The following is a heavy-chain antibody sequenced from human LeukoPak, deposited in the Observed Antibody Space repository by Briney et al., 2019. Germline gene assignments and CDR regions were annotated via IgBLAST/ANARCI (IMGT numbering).Heavy chain of an antibody. CDR3: ARVIDRITTNWFDP. V-gene: IGHV1-3*01. CDR1: GYTFTSNA. D-gene: IGHD3-3*01. J-gene: IGHJ5*02. Sequence: ASVKVSCKASGYTFTSNAMHWVRQAPGQRLEWMGWINAGNGNTKYSQKFQGRVTITRDTSASTAYMELSSLRSEDTAVYYCARVIDRITTNWFDPWGQGTLVTVSS. CDR2: INAGNGNT.